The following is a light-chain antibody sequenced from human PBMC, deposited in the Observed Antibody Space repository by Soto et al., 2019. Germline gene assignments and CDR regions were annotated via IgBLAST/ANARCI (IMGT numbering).Light chain of an antibody. CDR3: QQSYNTPLT. CDR2: SAS. Sequence: DIQMTQSPSSLSTSVGDRVTIACRASQSISDYLNWYQHKPGRAPKLLIYSASSLQSGVPSRFSGRGSGTDFTLTISSLQPEDFATYYCQQSYNTPLTFGQGTKVEI. CDR1: QSISDY. V-gene: IGKV1-39*01. J-gene: IGKJ1*01.